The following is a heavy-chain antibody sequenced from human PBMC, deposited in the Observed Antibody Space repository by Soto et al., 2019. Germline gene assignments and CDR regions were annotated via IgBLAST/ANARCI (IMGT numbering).Heavy chain of an antibody. Sequence: SETLSLTCTVSGDSITSSGSYWGWIRQPPGKGLEWIGSIYYNGSTYYNPSLKSRVTISVDTSKNHLSLKLTSMTAADTAMYYFARHGGTSGGSPRIYYYGMNVGGKGTTVTVSS. J-gene: IGHJ6*04. CDR1: GDSITSSGSY. D-gene: IGHD6-19*01. CDR3: ARHGGTSGGSPRIYYYGMNV. CDR2: IYYNGST. V-gene: IGHV4-39*01.